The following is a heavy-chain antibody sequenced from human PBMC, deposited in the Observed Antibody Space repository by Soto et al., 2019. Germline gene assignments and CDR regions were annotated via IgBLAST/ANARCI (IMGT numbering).Heavy chain of an antibody. CDR3: ARDGGVYDYSPFDY. CDR2: IIPIFGTA. V-gene: IGHV1-69*12. J-gene: IGHJ4*02. CDR1: GGTFSSYA. D-gene: IGHD4-4*01. Sequence: QVQLVQSGAEVKKPGSSVKVSCKASGGTFSSYAISWVLQAPGQGLEWMGGIIPIFGTADYAQKFQGRVTITADESTSTAHMELSSLRSEDTAVYYRARDGGVYDYSPFDYWGQGTLVIVSS.